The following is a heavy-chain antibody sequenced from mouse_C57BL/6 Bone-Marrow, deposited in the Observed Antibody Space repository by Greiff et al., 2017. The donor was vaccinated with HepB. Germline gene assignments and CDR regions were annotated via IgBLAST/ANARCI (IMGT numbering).Heavy chain of an antibody. CDR1: GYAFSSSW. CDR2: IYPGDGDT. D-gene: IGHD1-1*01. V-gene: IGHV1-82*01. CDR3: ARFITTVPHWYFDV. J-gene: IGHJ1*03. Sequence: QVQLQQSGPELVKPGASVKISCKASGYAFSSSWMNWVKQRPGKGLEWIGRIYPGDGDTNYNGKFKGKATLTADKSSSHSYRQLISLTSEDSAVYFCARFITTVPHWYFDVWGTGTTVTVSS.